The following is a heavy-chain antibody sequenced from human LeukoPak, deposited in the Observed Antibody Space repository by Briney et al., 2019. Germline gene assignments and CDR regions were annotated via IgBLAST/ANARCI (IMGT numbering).Heavy chain of an antibody. CDR3: TKLRGGYFDY. V-gene: IGHV3-21*01. CDR1: GFTFSSYT. CDR2: LSSSSDYI. J-gene: IGHJ4*02. Sequence: GGSLRLSCAASGFTFSSYTMNWVRQAPGKGLEWVSSLSSSSDYIFHADSVKGRFTISRDNAKNSLYLQMNSLRVEDTAVYYCTKLRGGYFDYWGQGTLVTVSS. D-gene: IGHD3-16*01.